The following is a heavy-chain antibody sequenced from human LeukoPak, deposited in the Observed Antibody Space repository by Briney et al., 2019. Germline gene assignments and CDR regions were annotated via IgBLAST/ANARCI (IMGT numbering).Heavy chain of an antibody. D-gene: IGHD2/OR15-2a*01. CDR3: AKASSNYFYYFEY. J-gene: IGHJ4*02. CDR1: GFTFSSSD. CDR2: ISYDATNK. V-gene: IGHV3-30*18. Sequence: GGSLRLSCAASGFTFSSSDMHWVRQAPGKGLEWVAVISYDATNKYYADSVKGRFTLSRDNSKNTLYLQTNTLRDEDTAVYYCAKASSNYFYYFEYWGQGILVTASS.